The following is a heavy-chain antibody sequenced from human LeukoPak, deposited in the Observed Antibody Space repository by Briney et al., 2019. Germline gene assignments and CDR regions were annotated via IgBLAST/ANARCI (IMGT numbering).Heavy chain of an antibody. V-gene: IGHV4-59*08. CDR1: DGSISSHY. J-gene: IGHJ6*02. CDR2: IYHSGST. Sequence: PSETLSLTCTVSDGSISSHYWNWIRQPPGKGLEWIGNIYHSGSTKYNPSLKSRVTISADTSKNQFSLNLSSVTAADTAVYYCARPGGYGSGGSCYQGYYYHGMDVWGQGTTVTVSS. D-gene: IGHD2-15*01. CDR3: ARPGGYGSGGSCYQGYYYHGMDV.